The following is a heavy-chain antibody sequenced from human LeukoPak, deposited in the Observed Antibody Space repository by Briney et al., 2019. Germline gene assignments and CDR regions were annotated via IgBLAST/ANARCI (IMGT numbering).Heavy chain of an antibody. J-gene: IGHJ4*02. Sequence: GGSVRLSCAASGFTFSSYSMNWVRQAPGKGLEWVSSISSSSSYIYYADSVKGRFTISRDNSKNTVSLQMSSLRAEDTALYYCAKGSGNGYGSGPFDYWGQGTLVTVSS. V-gene: IGHV3-21*04. CDR1: GFTFSSYS. D-gene: IGHD3-10*01. CDR2: ISSSSSYI. CDR3: AKGSGNGYGSGPFDY.